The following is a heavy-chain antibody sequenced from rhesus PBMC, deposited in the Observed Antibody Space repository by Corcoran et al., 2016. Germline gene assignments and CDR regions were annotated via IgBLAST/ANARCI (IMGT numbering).Heavy chain of an antibody. CDR2: IYGSGGGT. J-gene: IGHJ4*01. CDR3: ARDQLGYSNYIY. D-gene: IGHD4-23*01. V-gene: IGHV4-106*01. CDR1: GGSISDDYY. Sequence: QVQLQESGPGLVKPSETLSLTCAVSGGSISDDYYWSWIRQPPGKGLELIGYIYGSGGGTNYNPSLKNLVTISIDTSKNQFSLKLSSVTAADTAVYYCARDQLGYSNYIYWGQGVLVTVSS.